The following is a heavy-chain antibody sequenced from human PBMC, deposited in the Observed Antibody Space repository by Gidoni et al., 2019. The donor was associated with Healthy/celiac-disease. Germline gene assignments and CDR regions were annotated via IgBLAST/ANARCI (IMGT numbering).Heavy chain of an antibody. CDR2: LIPIFGTA. Sequence: QVQLVQSGAEVKKPGSSVKVSCKASGGTFSSYAISWVRQAPGQGREWMGGLIPIFGTANYAQKFQGRVTITADESTSTAYMELSSLRSEDTAVYYCARAYPYSIAYCGGDCYPLDYWGQGTLVTVSS. D-gene: IGHD2-21*02. V-gene: IGHV1-69*01. J-gene: IGHJ4*02. CDR1: GGTFSSYA. CDR3: ARAYPYSIAYCGGDCYPLDY.